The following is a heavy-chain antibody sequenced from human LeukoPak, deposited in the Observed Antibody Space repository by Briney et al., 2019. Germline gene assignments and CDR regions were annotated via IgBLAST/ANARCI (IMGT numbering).Heavy chain of an antibody. J-gene: IGHJ4*02. D-gene: IGHD2-2*01. Sequence: GGSLRLSCAASGFTFSDYYMSWIRQAPGKGLEWVSYISSSGSTIYYADSVKGRFTISRDNAKNSLYLQMNSLRAEDTAVYYCARVFIVVVPAATDYWGQGTLVTVFS. V-gene: IGHV3-11*04. CDR3: ARVFIVVVPAATDY. CDR1: GFTFSDYY. CDR2: ISSSGSTI.